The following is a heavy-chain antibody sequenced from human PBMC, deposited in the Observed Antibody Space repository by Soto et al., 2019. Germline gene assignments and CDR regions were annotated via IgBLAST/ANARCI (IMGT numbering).Heavy chain of an antibody. V-gene: IGHV4-39*01. Sequence: SETLSLTCTVSGGSISSSSYYWGWIRQPPGKGLEWIGSIYYSGSTYYNPSLKSRVTISVDTSKNQFSLKLSSVTAADTAVYYCARHDSSSFSPPWFDPWSQGTLVTVSS. CDR1: GGSISSSSYY. CDR3: ARHDSSSFSPPWFDP. CDR2: IYYSGST. D-gene: IGHD6-6*01. J-gene: IGHJ5*02.